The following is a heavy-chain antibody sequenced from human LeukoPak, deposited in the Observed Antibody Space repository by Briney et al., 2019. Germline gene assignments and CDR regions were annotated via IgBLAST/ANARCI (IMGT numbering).Heavy chain of an antibody. CDR3: TREVLNAFDS. D-gene: IGHD3-10*01. CDR1: GFTFSSYW. V-gene: IGHV3-74*01. Sequence: GGSLRLSCAASGFTFSSYWMHWVRQAPGKGLVWVSRINTDGSNTRYADSVKGRFTISRDNAKNTLYLQMNSLRAEDTAVYYCTREVLNAFDSWGQGTLVTVSS. CDR2: INTDGSNT. J-gene: IGHJ3*02.